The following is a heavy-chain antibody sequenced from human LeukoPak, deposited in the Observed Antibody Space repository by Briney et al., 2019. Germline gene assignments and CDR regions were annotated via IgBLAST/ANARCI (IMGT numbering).Heavy chain of an antibody. CDR1: GDSISGKY. J-gene: IGHJ5*02. Sequence: SETLSLTCTVSGDSISGKYWSWIRRPAGRGLEWLGRISSTGTTDYSPSLKGRATMSLDTSKNQFSLSLTSVTAADTAVYYCARLDILVPRAVEWFDPWGQGTLVIVSS. CDR3: ARLDILVPRAVEWFDP. D-gene: IGHD3-9*01. CDR2: ISSTGTT. V-gene: IGHV4-4*07.